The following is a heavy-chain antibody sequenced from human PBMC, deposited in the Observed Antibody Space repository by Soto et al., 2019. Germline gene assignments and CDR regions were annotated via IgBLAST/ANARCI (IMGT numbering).Heavy chain of an antibody. V-gene: IGHV1-69*02. CDR3: ASLLYYDSSGYPVDY. Sequence: GASVKVSCKASGGTFSSYISWVRQAPGQGLEWMGRIIPILGIANYAQKFQGRVTITADKSTSTAYMELSSLRSEDTAVYYCASLLYYDSSGYPVDYWGQGTLVTVSS. D-gene: IGHD3-22*01. CDR1: GGTFSSY. CDR2: IIPILGIA. J-gene: IGHJ4*02.